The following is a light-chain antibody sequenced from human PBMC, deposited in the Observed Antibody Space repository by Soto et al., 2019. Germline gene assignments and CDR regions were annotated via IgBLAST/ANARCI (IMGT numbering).Light chain of an antibody. CDR3: QQFYAFPRT. J-gene: IGKJ1*01. CDR2: TAA. CDR1: QGIANF. V-gene: IGKV1-9*01. Sequence: DIQLTQSPSFLSASVGDKVTITCRASQGIANFLAWFQQKPGRAPNLLIYTAATLQGGVPSRFSGSGSRTEFTLTITSLQAEDFATYYCQQFYAFPRTFGQGTKVAIK.